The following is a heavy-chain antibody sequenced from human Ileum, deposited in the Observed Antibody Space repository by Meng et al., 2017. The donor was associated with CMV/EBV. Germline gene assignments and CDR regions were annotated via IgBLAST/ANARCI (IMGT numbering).Heavy chain of an antibody. J-gene: IGHJ6*02. Sequence: GESLKISCAASGFTFSSYWMSWVRQAPGKGLEWVANIKQDGSEKYYVDSVKGRFTISRDNAKNSLYLQMNSLRAEDTAVYYCARAGAYYGMDVWGQGTTVTGSS. CDR2: IKQDGSEK. V-gene: IGHV3-7*01. CDR1: GFTFSSYW. D-gene: IGHD4/OR15-4a*01. CDR3: ARAGAYYGMDV.